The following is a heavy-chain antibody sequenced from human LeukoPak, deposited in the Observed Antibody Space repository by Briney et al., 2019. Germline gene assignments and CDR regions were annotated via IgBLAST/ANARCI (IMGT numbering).Heavy chain of an antibody. Sequence: ASVKVSCKASGYTFTGYYMHWVRQAPGQGLEWMGWINPNSGGTNYAQKFQGRVTMTRDTSITIVYMELSSLRSDDTAVYYCARGEWDTGMIYDNWGQGTLVTVSS. CDR3: ARGEWDTGMIYDN. CDR2: INPNSGGT. CDR1: GYTFTGYY. J-gene: IGHJ4*02. V-gene: IGHV1-2*02. D-gene: IGHD5-18*01.